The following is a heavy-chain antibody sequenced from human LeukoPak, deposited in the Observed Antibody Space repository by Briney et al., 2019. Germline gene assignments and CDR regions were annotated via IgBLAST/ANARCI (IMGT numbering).Heavy chain of an antibody. CDR2: ISWNSGSI. V-gene: IGHV3-9*01. D-gene: IGHD5-12*01. Sequence: PGRSLRLSCAASGFTFDDYAMHWVRQAPGKGLEWVSGISWNSGSIGYADSVKGRFTISRENAQNSLFLQMNSLRAEDTAVYYCARDGGYRGYDADCWGQGTLVTVSS. CDR1: GFTFDDYA. J-gene: IGHJ4*02. CDR3: ARDGGYRGYDADC.